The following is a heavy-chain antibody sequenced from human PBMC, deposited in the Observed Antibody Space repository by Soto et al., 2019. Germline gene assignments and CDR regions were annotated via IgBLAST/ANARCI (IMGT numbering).Heavy chain of an antibody. CDR1: GYTFTSYA. J-gene: IGHJ4*02. V-gene: IGHV1-3*01. CDR3: ARLYQLLSDY. CDR2: INAGNGNT. D-gene: IGHD2-2*01. Sequence: QVQLVQSGAEVKKPGASVKVSCKASGYTFTSYAMHWVRQAPGQRLEWMGWINAGNGNTKHSQKFQGRVTTTRDTSASTAYMELSSLRSEDTAVYYCARLYQLLSDYWGQGTLVTVSS.